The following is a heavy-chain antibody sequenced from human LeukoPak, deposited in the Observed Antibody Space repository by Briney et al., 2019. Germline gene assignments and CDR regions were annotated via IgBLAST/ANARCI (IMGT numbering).Heavy chain of an antibody. Sequence: GGSLRLSCAASGLTFSDYVVSWVRQAPGKGLEWVSDITGTGGRTYYADSVKGRFTISRDNSKNTVYLQLNSLRAEDSAVYYCAKVVPGIPYMDVWGKGTTVTVSS. D-gene: IGHD6-13*01. CDR3: AKVVPGIPYMDV. CDR1: GLTFSDYV. CDR2: ITGTGGRT. V-gene: IGHV3-23*01. J-gene: IGHJ6*03.